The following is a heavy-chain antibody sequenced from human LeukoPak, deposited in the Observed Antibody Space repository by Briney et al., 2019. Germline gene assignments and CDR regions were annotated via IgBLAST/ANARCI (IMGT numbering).Heavy chain of an antibody. J-gene: IGHJ4*02. CDR1: GGSFSGYY. V-gene: IGHV4-34*01. CDR3: ARGVAARQKDYFDY. CDR2: INHSGST. D-gene: IGHD6-6*01. Sequence: PSETLSLTCAVYGGSFSGYYWSWIRQPPGKGLEWIGEINHSGSTNYNPSLKSRVTISVDTSKNQFSLKLSSVTAADTAVYYCARGVAARQKDYFDYWGQGTLVTVSS.